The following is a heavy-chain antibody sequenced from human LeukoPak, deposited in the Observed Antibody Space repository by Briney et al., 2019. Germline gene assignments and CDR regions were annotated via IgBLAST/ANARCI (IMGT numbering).Heavy chain of an antibody. CDR1: GFTFSSYG. J-gene: IGHJ6*03. D-gene: IGHD3-10*01. CDR2: IRYDGGTK. V-gene: IGHV3-30*02. Sequence: GGSLRLSCAASGFTFSSYGFHWVRQAPGKGLEWVAFIRYDGGTKFYADSVKGRFTISRDNSKNTLYLQMNSLRAEDTAVYYCAKDPRDYFGSGRYYYYYMDVRGKGTTVTISS. CDR3: AKDPRDYFGSGRYYYYYMDV.